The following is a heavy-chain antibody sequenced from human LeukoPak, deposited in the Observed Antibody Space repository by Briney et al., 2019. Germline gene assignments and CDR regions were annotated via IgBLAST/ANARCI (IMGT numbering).Heavy chain of an antibody. V-gene: IGHV1-18*01. CDR2: ISAYNGNT. J-gene: IGHJ3*02. D-gene: IGHD3-22*01. CDR1: GGTFSSYA. Sequence: ASVKVSCKASGGTFSSYAISWVRQAPGQGLEWMGWISAYNGNTNYAQKLQGRVTMTTDTSTSTAYMELRSLRSDDTAVYYCARDGQPITMIVGAAFDIWGQGTMVTVSS. CDR3: ARDGQPITMIVGAAFDI.